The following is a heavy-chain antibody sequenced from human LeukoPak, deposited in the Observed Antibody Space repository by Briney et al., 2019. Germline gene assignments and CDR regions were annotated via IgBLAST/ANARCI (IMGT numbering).Heavy chain of an antibody. CDR2: IYTSGST. D-gene: IGHD2-2*01. CDR3: ARGPSKDIVVVPAASYNFDY. V-gene: IGHV4-61*02. J-gene: IGHJ4*02. Sequence: SETLSLTCTVSGGSISSGSYYWSWIRQPAGKGLEWIGRIYTSGSTNYNPSLKSRVTISVDTSKNQFSLKLSSVTAADTAVYYCARGPSKDIVVVPAASYNFDYWGQGTLVTVSS. CDR1: GGSISSGSYY.